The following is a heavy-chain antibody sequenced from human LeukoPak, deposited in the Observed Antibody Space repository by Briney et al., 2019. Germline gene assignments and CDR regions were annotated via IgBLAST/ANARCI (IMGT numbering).Heavy chain of an antibody. V-gene: IGHV3-66*01. CDR2: IYSGGST. J-gene: IGHJ4*02. CDR1: GFTVSSNY. CDR3: ARDLRAGTGIDY. Sequence: QTGGSLRLSCAASGFTVSSNYMSWVRQAPGKGLEWVSVIYSGGSTYYADSVKGRFTISRDNAKNSLYLQMNSLRAEDTAVYYCARDLRAGTGIDYWGQGTLVTVSS. D-gene: IGHD1-14*01.